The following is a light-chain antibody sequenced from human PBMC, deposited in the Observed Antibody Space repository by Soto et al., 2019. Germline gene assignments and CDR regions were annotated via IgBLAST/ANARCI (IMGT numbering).Light chain of an antibody. V-gene: IGKV1-5*01. J-gene: IGKJ2*01. CDR2: DAS. CDR1: QSISSW. CDR3: QQYNSYPYT. Sequence: DIQMTQSPSSVSASVGDRVTITCRASQSISSWLAWYQQKPGKAPKLLIYDASSLESGVPSRFSGSGSGTEFTLTISSLQPDDFATYYCQQYNSYPYTFGQGTKVDIK.